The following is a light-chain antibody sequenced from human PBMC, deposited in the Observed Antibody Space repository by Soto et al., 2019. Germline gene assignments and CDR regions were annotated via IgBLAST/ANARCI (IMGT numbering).Light chain of an antibody. Sequence: DIHLTQSPSFLSASEGHSVTITSRASQDIHFFLACYHHKPGKGPRLLMDSASTLQGGVPSGFSGRRSGTEFTLTISGLQPEDVETYYCQKFNNYPLTFGPGTMVDTK. V-gene: IGKV1-9*01. CDR1: QDIHFF. CDR2: SAS. J-gene: IGKJ3*01. CDR3: QKFNNYPLT.